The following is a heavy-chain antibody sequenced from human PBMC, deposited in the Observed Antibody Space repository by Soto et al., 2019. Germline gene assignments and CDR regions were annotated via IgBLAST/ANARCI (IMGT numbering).Heavy chain of an antibody. CDR3: ARRGQQWLGPVSFDY. J-gene: IGHJ4*02. CDR2: INHSGSP. D-gene: IGHD6-19*01. Sequence: ASETLSLTCAVYGGSFSGYYWSWIRQPPGKGLEWIGEINHSGSPNYNPSLKSRVTISVDTSKNQFSLKLSSVTAADTAVYYCARRGQQWLGPVSFDYWGQGTQVTVSS. V-gene: IGHV4-34*01. CDR1: GGSFSGYY.